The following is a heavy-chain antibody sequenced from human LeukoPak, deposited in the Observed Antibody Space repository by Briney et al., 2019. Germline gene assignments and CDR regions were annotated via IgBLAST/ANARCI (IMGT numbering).Heavy chain of an antibody. CDR2: IYSGGST. V-gene: IGHV3-66*01. Sequence: QTGGSLRLSCAASGFTVSSNYMSWVRQAPGKGLEWVSVIYSGGSTYYADSVKGRFTISRDNSKNTLYLQMNSLRAEDTAVYYCARAPPPSVRRVLTVTTAGDYWGQGTLVTVSS. CDR1: GFTVSSNY. D-gene: IGHD4-17*01. J-gene: IGHJ4*02. CDR3: ARAPPPSVRRVLTVTTAGDY.